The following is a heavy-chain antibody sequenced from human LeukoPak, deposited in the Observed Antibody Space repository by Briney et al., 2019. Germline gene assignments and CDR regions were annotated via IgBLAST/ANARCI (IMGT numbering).Heavy chain of an antibody. CDR2: INEDGSAE. D-gene: IGHD3-22*01. J-gene: IGHJ4*02. CDR3: ARGVDYYDSSGLLDY. Sequence: PGGSLRLSCVASGFTFNSFWMSWVRQTPGKGLEWVANINEDGSAEYYMDSVKGRFTISRDSAKNSLYLQMNSLRAEDTAVYYCARGVDYYDSSGLLDYWGQGTLVTVSS. CDR1: GFTFNSFW. V-gene: IGHV3-7*01.